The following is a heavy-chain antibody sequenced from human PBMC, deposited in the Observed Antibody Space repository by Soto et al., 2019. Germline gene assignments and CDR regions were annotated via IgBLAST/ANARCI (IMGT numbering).Heavy chain of an antibody. CDR3: ARDYYRFNSGYGFSMDV. D-gene: IGHD5-12*01. CDR1: GFTFSSYA. Sequence: QVQLVESGGGVVQPGRSLRLSCAASGFTFSSYAMHWVRQAPGKGLEWVAVISYDGSYKYYADSVKGRFTISRDNSKNTLYLQMNSRRAEDTAVYYCARDYYRFNSGYGFSMDVWGQGTTVTVSS. V-gene: IGHV3-30-3*01. CDR2: ISYDGSYK. J-gene: IGHJ6*02.